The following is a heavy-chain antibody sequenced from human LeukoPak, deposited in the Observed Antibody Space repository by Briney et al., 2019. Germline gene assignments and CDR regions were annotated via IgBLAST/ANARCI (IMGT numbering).Heavy chain of an antibody. V-gene: IGHV1-69*05. CDR3: TRDLTYCGGDCYSAN. CDR2: IIPIFGTA. Sequence: SVKVSCKASGGTFSSYAINWVRQAPGQGLEGMGRIIPIFGTANYAQKFQGRVTITTDESTSTAYMELSSLGSEDTAVYYCTRDLTYCGGDCYSANWGQGTLVTVSS. J-gene: IGHJ1*01. CDR1: GGTFSSYA. D-gene: IGHD2-21*02.